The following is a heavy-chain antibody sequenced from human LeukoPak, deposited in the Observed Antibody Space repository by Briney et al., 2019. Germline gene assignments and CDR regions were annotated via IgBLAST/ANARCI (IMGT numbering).Heavy chain of an antibody. Sequence: PSETLSLTCIVSGGSISNSSYYWGWIRQPPGKELEWIGSIYYSGSAYYNPSLKSRVTISVDTSKNQFSLKLTSVTAADTAVYYCARHWVVTPNYWGQGTLVTVSS. CDR2: IYYSGSA. J-gene: IGHJ4*02. D-gene: IGHD4-23*01. CDR1: GGSISNSSYY. CDR3: ARHWVVTPNY. V-gene: IGHV4-39*01.